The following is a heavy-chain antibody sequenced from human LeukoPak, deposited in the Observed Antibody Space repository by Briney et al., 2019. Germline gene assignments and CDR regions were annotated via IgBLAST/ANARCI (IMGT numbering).Heavy chain of an antibody. V-gene: IGHV3-23*01. D-gene: IGHD3-10*01. CDR1: GFTFSSYG. CDR2: ISGSGGST. J-gene: IGHJ4*02. Sequence: PGGSLRLSCAASGFTFSSYGMSWVRQAPGKGLEWVSAISGSGGSTYYADSVKGRFTISRDNSKNTLYLQMNSLRAEDTAIYYCMTRSGSGSYYRWAFDNWGQGTLVTVSS. CDR3: MTRSGSGSYYRWAFDN.